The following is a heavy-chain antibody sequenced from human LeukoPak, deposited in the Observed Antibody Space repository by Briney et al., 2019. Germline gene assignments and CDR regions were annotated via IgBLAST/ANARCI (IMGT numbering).Heavy chain of an antibody. CDR2: IYHSGST. V-gene: IGHV4-30-2*01. D-gene: IGHD3-10*01. Sequence: SETLSLTCAVSGGSISSGGYSWSWIRQPPGKSLEWIGYIYHSGSTYYNPSLKSRVTISVDRSKNQFSLKLSSVTAADTAVYYCARVHYYGSGSYYNPAPHGDAVHAFDIWGQGTMVTVSS. CDR3: ARVHYYGSGSYYNPAPHGDAVHAFDI. CDR1: GGSISSGGYS. J-gene: IGHJ3*02.